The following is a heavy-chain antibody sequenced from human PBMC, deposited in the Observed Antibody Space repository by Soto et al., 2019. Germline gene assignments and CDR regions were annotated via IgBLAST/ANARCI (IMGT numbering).Heavy chain of an antibody. J-gene: IGHJ6*02. Sequence: GGSLRLSCTASGFTFGDYAMSWFRQAPGKGLEWVGFIRSKAYGGTTEYAASVKGRFTISRDDSKSIAYLQMNSLKTEDTAVYYCTITMIEDYYGMDVWGQGTTVTVSS. D-gene: IGHD3-22*01. CDR3: TITMIEDYYGMDV. V-gene: IGHV3-49*03. CDR2: IRSKAYGGTT. CDR1: GFTFGDYA.